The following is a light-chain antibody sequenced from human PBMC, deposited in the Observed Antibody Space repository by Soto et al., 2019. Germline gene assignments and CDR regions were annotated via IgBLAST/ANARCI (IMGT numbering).Light chain of an antibody. Sequence: EIVLTQSPATLYLSPGDRATLSCRASQSVDWYVAWYQQKPGQAPRLLIYDALKRATGTPDRFSGSGSGTDFTLTISRLEPDDFAVYYCQYLNSFPLTFGGGTKVEIK. CDR2: DAL. J-gene: IGKJ4*01. CDR1: QSVDWY. CDR3: QYLNSFPLT. V-gene: IGKV3-11*01.